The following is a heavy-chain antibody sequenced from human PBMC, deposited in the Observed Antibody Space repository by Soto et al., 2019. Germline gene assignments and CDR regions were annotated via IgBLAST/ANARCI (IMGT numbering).Heavy chain of an antibody. CDR3: ARARLCRGGSYRPGLDAFDI. CDR1: GFTFSSYW. CDR2: INSDGSST. J-gene: IGHJ3*02. V-gene: IGHV3-74*01. D-gene: IGHD2-15*01. Sequence: GGSLRLSCAASGFTFSSYWMHWVRQAPGKGLVWVSRINSDGSSTSYADSVKGRFTISRDNAKNTLYLQMNSLRAEDTAVYYCARARLCRGGSYRPGLDAFDIWGQGTMVTVSS.